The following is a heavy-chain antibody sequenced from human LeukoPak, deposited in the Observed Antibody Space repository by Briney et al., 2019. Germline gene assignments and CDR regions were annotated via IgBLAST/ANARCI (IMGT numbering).Heavy chain of an antibody. V-gene: IGHV1-18*01. CDR3: ATRSRLPSAVGARHYGMDV. J-gene: IGHJ6*02. D-gene: IGHD1-26*01. CDR2: ISAYNGNK. Sequence: ASVKVSCKASGYTFTSYGVSWVRQAPGQGLEWMGWISAYNGNKEYSQKLQGRVTMTEDTSTDTAYMELSSLRSEDTAVYYCATRSRLPSAVGARHYGMDVWGQGTTVTVSS. CDR1: GYTFTSYG.